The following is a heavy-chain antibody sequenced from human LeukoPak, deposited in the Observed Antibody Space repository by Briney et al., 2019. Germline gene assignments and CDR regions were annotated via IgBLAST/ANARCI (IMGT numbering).Heavy chain of an antibody. Sequence: ASVKVSCKASGCTFTGYHMHWVRQAPGQGLEWMAWINPNSGATDYAQKFQGRVTMIRDTSTSTAYMELSRLRSDDTAVYYCARLNGNHFDYWGQGTLVTVSS. CDR2: INPNSGAT. CDR1: GCTFTGYH. J-gene: IGHJ4*02. D-gene: IGHD1-14*01. V-gene: IGHV1-2*02. CDR3: ARLNGNHFDY.